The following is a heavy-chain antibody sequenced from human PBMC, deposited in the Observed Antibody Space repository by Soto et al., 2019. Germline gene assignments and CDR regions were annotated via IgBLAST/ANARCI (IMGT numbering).Heavy chain of an antibody. V-gene: IGHV5-10-1*01. Sequence: PGESLKLSCKGSGYSFTSYWISWVRQMPGKGLEWMGRIDPSDSYTNYSPSFQGHVTISADKSISTAYLQWSSLKASDTAMYYCASRDYGDSIPHYYYYYGMDVWGQGTTVTVSS. D-gene: IGHD4-17*01. CDR3: ASRDYGDSIPHYYYYYGMDV. CDR2: IDPSDSYT. J-gene: IGHJ6*02. CDR1: GYSFTSYW.